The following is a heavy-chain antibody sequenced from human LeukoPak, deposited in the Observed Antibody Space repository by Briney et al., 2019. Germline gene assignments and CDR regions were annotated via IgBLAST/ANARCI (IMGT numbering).Heavy chain of an antibody. D-gene: IGHD5-12*01. CDR1: SGSISNNNYY. V-gene: IGHV4-39*01. J-gene: IGHJ4*02. CDR3: ASSRLERGYSGPLDF. Sequence: SETLSLTCTVSSGSISNNNYYWGWIRQPPGKGLEWIGNIYYSGSTYYNPSLKSRVTISVDRSKNQFSLKLSSVTAADTAVYYCASSRLERGYSGPLDFWGQGTLVTVSS. CDR2: IYYSGST.